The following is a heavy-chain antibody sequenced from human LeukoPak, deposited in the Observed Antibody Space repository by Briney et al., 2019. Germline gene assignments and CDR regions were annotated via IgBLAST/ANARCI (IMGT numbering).Heavy chain of an antibody. V-gene: IGHV1-69*04. CDR1: GGTFSSYA. CDR2: IIPILGIA. CDR3: AKQYCSSTSCYISREDY. D-gene: IGHD2-2*02. Sequence: ASVTVSCKASGGTFSSYAISWVRQAPGQGLEWMGRIIPILGIANYAQKFQGRVTITADKSTSTAYMELSSLRSEDTAVYYCAKQYCSSTSCYISREDYWGQGTLVTVSS. J-gene: IGHJ4*02.